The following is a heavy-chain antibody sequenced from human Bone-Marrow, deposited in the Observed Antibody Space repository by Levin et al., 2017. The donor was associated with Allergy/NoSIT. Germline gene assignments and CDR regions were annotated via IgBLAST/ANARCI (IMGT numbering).Heavy chain of an antibody. D-gene: IGHD3-22*01. CDR2: IYISGST. CDR1: DDSITRYY. J-gene: IGHJ4*02. V-gene: IGHV4-4*07. Sequence: PGGSLRLSCTVSDDSITRYYWNWIRQPTGKALEWIGRIYISGSTNFNPSLQSRVSMSIDTSKKQFSLRLTSLTAADTAVYYCARGDSSGYYYFFDQWGQGSLVIVSS. CDR3: ARGDSSGYYYFFDQ.